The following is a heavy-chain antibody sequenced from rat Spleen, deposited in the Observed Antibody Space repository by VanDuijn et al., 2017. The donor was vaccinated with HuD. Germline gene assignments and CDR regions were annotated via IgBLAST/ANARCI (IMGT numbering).Heavy chain of an antibody. V-gene: IGHV5S23*01. CDR1: GFTFSDYA. D-gene: IGHD2-5*01. CDR3: TRGGYFRH. CDR2: ISTGGGNT. J-gene: IGHJ2*01. Sequence: EVHLVESGGGLVQPGKSLKLSCAASGFTFSDYAMTWVRQSPQKGLEWVAYISTGGGNTYYRDSVKGRFTISRDTAQNTLYLQMNSPTSEDTATYYCTRGGYFRHWGQGVMVTVSS.